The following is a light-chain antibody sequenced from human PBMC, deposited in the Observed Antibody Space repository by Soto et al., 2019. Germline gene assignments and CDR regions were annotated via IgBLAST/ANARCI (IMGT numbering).Light chain of an antibody. CDR1: QSVSTY. V-gene: IGKV3-11*01. J-gene: IGKJ4*01. CDR3: QQRHNWLT. CDR2: DAS. Sequence: EIVLTQSPATLSLSPGERATLSCRASQSVSTYLAWYQQKPGQAPRLLIYDASNRATGIPARFSGSGSGTDFTLTISSLEPEDFAVYYCQQRHNWLTFGGGTKVEIK.